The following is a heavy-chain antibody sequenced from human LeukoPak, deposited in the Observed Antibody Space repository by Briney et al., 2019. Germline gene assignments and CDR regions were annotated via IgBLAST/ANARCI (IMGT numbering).Heavy chain of an antibody. CDR3: ARDGVGHGYNLDY. J-gene: IGHJ4*02. V-gene: IGHV3-7*01. Sequence: GGSLRLSCAASGFTFNKYWMSWVRQAPGKGLEWVANIKEDGSEKNYVDSVKGRFTISRDNAKNSLYLQMNSLRAEDTAVYYCARDGVGHGYNLDYWGQGTLVTVSS. D-gene: IGHD5-24*01. CDR1: GFTFNKYW. CDR2: IKEDGSEK.